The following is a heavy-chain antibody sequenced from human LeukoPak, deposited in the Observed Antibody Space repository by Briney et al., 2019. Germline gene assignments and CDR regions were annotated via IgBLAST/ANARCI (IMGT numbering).Heavy chain of an antibody. CDR3: AKQSFRMVNYFDY. CDR2: IAYHGGAE. D-gene: IGHD3-16*02. V-gene: IGHV3-30*18. CDR1: GFTFSSYG. J-gene: IGHJ4*02. Sequence: GGSLGLSCAASGFTFSSYGMHWVRQAPGKGLEWVAVIAYHGGAEYYADSVKGRFTISRDNSKNTVDLQLNSLRAEDSAVYYCAKQSFRMVNYFDYWGQETLVTVSS.